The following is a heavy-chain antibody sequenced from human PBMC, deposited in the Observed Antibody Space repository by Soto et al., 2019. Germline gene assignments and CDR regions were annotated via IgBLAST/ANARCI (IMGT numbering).Heavy chain of an antibody. Sequence: PGGSLRLSCAASGFTFSGSAMHWVRQASGKGLEWVGRIRSKANSYATAYAASVKGRFTISRDDSKNTAYLQMNSLKTEDTAVYYCARDPYHYYDSSGYYPYYFDYWGQGTLVTVS. CDR3: ARDPYHYYDSSGYYPYYFDY. CDR2: IRSKANSYAT. J-gene: IGHJ4*02. D-gene: IGHD3-22*01. CDR1: GFTFSGSA. V-gene: IGHV3-73*01.